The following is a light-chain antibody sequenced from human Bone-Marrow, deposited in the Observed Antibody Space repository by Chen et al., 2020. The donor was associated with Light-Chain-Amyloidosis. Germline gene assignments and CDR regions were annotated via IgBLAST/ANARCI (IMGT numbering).Light chain of an antibody. CDR2: AAS. V-gene: IGKV1-39*01. CDR1: QSITTY. Sequence: DIPVNPSPFSLSSSLGDRVTITCRASQSITTYLNWYQQKPGKAPKLLIYAASSLQSGVPSRFSGIGSGRDFTLTINSLQPEDFATYYCQQTYTTPLGTFGPGIRVD. CDR3: QQTYTTPLGT. J-gene: IGKJ3*01.